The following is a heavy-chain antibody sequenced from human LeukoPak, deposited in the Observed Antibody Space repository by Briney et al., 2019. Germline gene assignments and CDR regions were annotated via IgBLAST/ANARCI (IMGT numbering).Heavy chain of an antibody. J-gene: IGHJ4*02. CDR3: ARGYCSGGSCYSDY. CDR2: IYYSGST. V-gene: IGHV4-39*07. CDR1: GGSISSSSYY. Sequence: SETLSLTCTVSGGSISSSSYYWGWIRQPPGKGLEWIGSIYYSGSTYYNPPLKSRVTISVDTSKNQFSLKLSSVTAADTAVYYCARGYCSGGSCYSDYWGQGTLVTVSS. D-gene: IGHD2-15*01.